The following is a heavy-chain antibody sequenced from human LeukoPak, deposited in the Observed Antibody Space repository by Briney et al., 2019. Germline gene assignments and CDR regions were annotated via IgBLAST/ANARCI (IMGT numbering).Heavy chain of an antibody. V-gene: IGHV1-69*13. D-gene: IGHD3-9*01. Sequence: SVKVSCKASGGTFSSYAISWVRQAPGQGLEWMGGIIPIFGTANYEQKLQGRVTITADESTSTAYMELSSLRSQDTAVFFCAKTSYDILTGYYFGWFDPWGQGTLVTVSS. CDR1: GGTFSSYA. J-gene: IGHJ5*02. CDR2: IIPIFGTA. CDR3: AKTSYDILTGYYFGWFDP.